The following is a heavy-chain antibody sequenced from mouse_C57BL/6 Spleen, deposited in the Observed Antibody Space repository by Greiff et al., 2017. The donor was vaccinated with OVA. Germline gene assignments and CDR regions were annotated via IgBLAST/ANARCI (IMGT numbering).Heavy chain of an antibody. CDR2: LGPGSGST. CDR3: ARFSYYRYFDV. Sequence: VKLMESGAELVKPGASVKISCKASGYTFTDYYINWVKQRPGQGLEWIGKLGPGSGSTYYNEKFKGKATLTADKSSSTAYMQLSSLTSEDSAVYFCARFSYYRYFDVWGTGTTVTVSS. CDR1: GYTFTDYY. D-gene: IGHD6-5*01. J-gene: IGHJ1*03. V-gene: IGHV1-77*01.